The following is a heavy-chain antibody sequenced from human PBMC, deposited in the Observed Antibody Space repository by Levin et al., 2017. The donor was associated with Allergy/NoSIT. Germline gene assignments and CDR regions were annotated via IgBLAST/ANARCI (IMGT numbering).Heavy chain of an antibody. D-gene: IGHD3-22*01. CDR2: IYYSGST. Sequence: SQTLSLTCTISGGSINNYYWIWIRQPPGKGLEWLGYIYYSGSTNYNPSLKSRVTISVDTSKNQFFLRLSSVTAADTAVYYCARVRRYDSSTYYFVYFDYWGQGTLVTVSS. J-gene: IGHJ4*02. CDR3: ARVRRYDSSTYYFVYFDY. CDR1: GGSINNYY. V-gene: IGHV4-59*13.